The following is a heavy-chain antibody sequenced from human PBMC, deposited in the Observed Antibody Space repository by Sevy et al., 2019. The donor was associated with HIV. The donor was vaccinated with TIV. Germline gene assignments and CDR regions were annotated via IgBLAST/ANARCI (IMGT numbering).Heavy chain of an antibody. Sequence: LGGSLRLSCAASGFTFSSYSMNWVRQAPGKGLEWVSSISSSSSYIYYADSVKGRFTISRDNAKNSLYLQMNSLRAEDTAVYYGARDPLLYYYDSSGERDYWGQGTLVTVSS. J-gene: IGHJ4*02. D-gene: IGHD3-22*01. CDR1: GFTFSSYS. V-gene: IGHV3-21*01. CDR3: ARDPLLYYYDSSGERDY. CDR2: ISSSSSYI.